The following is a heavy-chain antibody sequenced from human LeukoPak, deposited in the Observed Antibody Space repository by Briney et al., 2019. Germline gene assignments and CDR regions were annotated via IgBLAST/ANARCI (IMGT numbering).Heavy chain of an antibody. CDR1: GFTFSSYW. J-gene: IGHJ4*02. D-gene: IGHD6-13*01. CDR3: ARGTIAAAGYYYFDY. V-gene: IGHV3-7*04. CDR2: IKQDGSEK. Sequence: RGSLRLSCAASGFTFSSYWMSWVRQAPGKGLEWVANIKQDGSEKSYVDSVKGRFTISRDNAKNSLYLQMNSLRAEDTAVYYCARGTIAAAGYYYFDYWGQGTQVTVSS.